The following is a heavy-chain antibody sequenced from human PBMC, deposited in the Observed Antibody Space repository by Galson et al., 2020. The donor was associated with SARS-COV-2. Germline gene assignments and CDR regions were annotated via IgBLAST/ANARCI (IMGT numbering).Heavy chain of an antibody. CDR2: INHSGST. J-gene: IGHJ6*02. Sequence: SETLSLTCAVYGGSFSGYYWSWIRQPPGKGLEWIGEINHSGSTNYNPSLKSRVTISVDTSKNQFSLKLSSVTAADTAVYYCARGHVAGTELGVPYYYYYCMDVWGQGTTVTVSS. D-gene: IGHD6-19*01. V-gene: IGHV4-34*01. CDR3: ARGHVAGTELGVPYYYYYCMDV. CDR1: GGSFSGYY.